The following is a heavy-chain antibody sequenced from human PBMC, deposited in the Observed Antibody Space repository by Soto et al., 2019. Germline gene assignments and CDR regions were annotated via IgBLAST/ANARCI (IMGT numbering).Heavy chain of an antibody. D-gene: IGHD6-25*01. CDR3: XXXXXXXXXXXXXXXXXXXAYYYYGMDV. CDR2: XXXSSRTI. V-gene: IGHV3-48*01. J-gene: IGHJ6*02. Sequence: EVQLVESGGGLVQPGGSLRLSCAASGFNFSSYSMNWVRQAPGKGLEWVXXXXXSSRTIYYADSVKGRFTISRDNAKYXXXXXXXXXXXXXXXXXXXXXXXXXXXXXXXXXXXXXXAYYYYGMDVWGQGTTVTVSS. CDR1: GFNFSSYS.